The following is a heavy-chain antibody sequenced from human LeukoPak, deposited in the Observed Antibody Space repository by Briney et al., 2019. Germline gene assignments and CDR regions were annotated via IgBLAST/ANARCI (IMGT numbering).Heavy chain of an antibody. CDR1: FTXXX. V-gene: IGHV1-8*01. CDR3: ARASTLWFGDYNWFDP. D-gene: IGHD3-10*01. Sequence: FTXXXINWVRQATGQGLEWMGWMNPNSGNTGYAQKFQGRVTMTRNTSMSTAYMELSSLRSEDTAVYYCARASTLWFGDYNWFDPWGQGTLVTVSS. CDR2: MNPNSGNT. J-gene: IGHJ5*02.